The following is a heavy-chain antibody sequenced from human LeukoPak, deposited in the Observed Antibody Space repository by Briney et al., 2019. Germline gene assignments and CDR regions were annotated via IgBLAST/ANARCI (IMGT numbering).Heavy chain of an antibody. CDR1: GGSISSGSYY. CDR2: IYISGST. CDR3: ASSESGEDWYFDL. J-gene: IGHJ2*01. D-gene: IGHD3-10*01. V-gene: IGHV4-61*02. Sequence: SETLSLTCTVSGGSISSGSYYWTWIRQPAGKGLEWLGRIYISGSTNYHPSLKSRVTISVAPSNNHFSLKLSSVTAADTAVYYFASSESGEDWYFDLSGGGTLVTVSS.